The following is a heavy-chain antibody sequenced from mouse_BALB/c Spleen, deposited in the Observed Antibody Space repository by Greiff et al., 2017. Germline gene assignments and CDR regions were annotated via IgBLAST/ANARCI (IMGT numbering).Heavy chain of an antibody. CDR3: AREDDDGDAMDY. CDR2: INPGDGST. Sequence: QVQLKESGPGLVKPGASVKISCKASGYTFTSYDINWVRQRPGQGLEWIGWINPGDGSTKYTDKFKGQATLSADKSSSTAYLQLSSLTSEDSAVYYCAREDDDGDAMDYWGQGTSVTVSS. V-gene: IGHV1S56*01. D-gene: IGHD2-4*01. CDR1: GYTFTSYD. J-gene: IGHJ4*01.